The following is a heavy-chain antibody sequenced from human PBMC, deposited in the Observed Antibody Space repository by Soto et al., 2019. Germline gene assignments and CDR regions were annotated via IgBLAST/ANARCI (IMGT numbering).Heavy chain of an antibody. J-gene: IGHJ5*01. CDR3: ARGKRGTTRLDS. V-gene: IGHV4-61*08. CDR2: VYYSGST. D-gene: IGHD1-1*01. CDR1: GDSVSSGAYY. Sequence: PSETLSLTCSVSGDSVSSGAYYWSWIRQPPGKGLEWIGYVYYSGSTSYNPSLETGVTISVDTSKNQFSLKLTSVTPADTAIYYWARGKRGTTRLDSWGQGTVVTVSS.